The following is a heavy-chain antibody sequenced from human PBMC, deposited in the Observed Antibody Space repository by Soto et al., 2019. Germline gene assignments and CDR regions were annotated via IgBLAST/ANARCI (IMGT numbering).Heavy chain of an antibody. V-gene: IGHV3-21*01. CDR2: ISSSSSYI. D-gene: IGHD3-22*01. Sequence: GGSLRLSCAASGFTFSSYSMNWVRQAPGKGLEWVSSISSSSSYIYYADSVKGRFTISRANAKNSLYLQMNSLRAEDTAVYYCARVTPSYYDSSGYSYAFDIWGQGTMVTVSS. CDR3: ARVTPSYYDSSGYSYAFDI. CDR1: GFTFSSYS. J-gene: IGHJ3*02.